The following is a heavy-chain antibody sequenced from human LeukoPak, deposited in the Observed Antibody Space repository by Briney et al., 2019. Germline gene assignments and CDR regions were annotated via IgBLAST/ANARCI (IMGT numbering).Heavy chain of an antibody. CDR2: ISYDGSNK. CDR3: VLGYCSGGSCLDSY. D-gene: IGHD2-15*01. Sequence: GRSLRLSCAASGFTFSSYAMHWVRQAPGKGLEWVAVISYDGSNKYYADSVKGRFTISRDNSKNTLCLQMNSLRAEDTAVYYCVLGYCSGGSCLDSYWGQGTLVTVSS. CDR1: GFTFSSYA. J-gene: IGHJ4*02. V-gene: IGHV3-30-3*01.